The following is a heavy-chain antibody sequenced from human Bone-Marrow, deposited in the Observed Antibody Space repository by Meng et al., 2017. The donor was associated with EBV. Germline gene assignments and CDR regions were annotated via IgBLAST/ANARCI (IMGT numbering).Heavy chain of an antibody. CDR3: TTDEGGSRF. CDR2: IRSQVDGRTA. D-gene: IGHD1-26*01. CDR1: EFTFTSAW. J-gene: IGHJ4*02. V-gene: IGHV3-15*01. Sequence: EVVPVESGGGLVEPGEALKLSCAGYEFTFTSAWMNWVRQAPGKGLVWVGRIRSQVDGRTADYSAPVKGRFTISRDDSKHTLYLQMNSLKIEDSAVYYCTTDEGGSRFWGQGTLVTVSS.